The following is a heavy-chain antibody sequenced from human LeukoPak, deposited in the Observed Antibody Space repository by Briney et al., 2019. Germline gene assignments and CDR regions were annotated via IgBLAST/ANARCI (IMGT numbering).Heavy chain of an antibody. Sequence: GSLRLSCAASGFTFSSYWMSWVRQAPGKGLEWIGEINDSGSTTYNPSLKNRVTISVDTSKNQFSLKLRSVTAADSALYYCARDRSMSPGALHHNYYHHAMDVWGQGATVSVSS. CDR1: GFTFSSYW. D-gene: IGHD1-1*01. CDR2: INDSGST. J-gene: IGHJ6*02. V-gene: IGHV4-34*01. CDR3: ARDRSMSPGALHHNYYHHAMDV.